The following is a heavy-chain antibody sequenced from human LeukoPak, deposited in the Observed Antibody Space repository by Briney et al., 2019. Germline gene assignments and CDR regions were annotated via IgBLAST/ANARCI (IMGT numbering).Heavy chain of an antibody. D-gene: IGHD3-9*01. CDR1: GFTFSSYW. V-gene: IGHV3-74*01. Sequence: GGSLRLSCAASGFTFSSYWMHWVRQAPGKGLVWVSRINSDGSTTTYADSVKGRFTISRDNAKNTLSLQMNSLTAEDTAVCYCTRDYDILTGYSTRPTFDYWGQGTLVTVSS. CDR3: TRDYDILTGYSTRPTFDY. J-gene: IGHJ4*02. CDR2: INSDGSTT.